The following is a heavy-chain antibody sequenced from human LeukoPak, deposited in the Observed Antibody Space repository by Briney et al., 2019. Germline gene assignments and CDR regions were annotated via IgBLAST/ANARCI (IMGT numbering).Heavy chain of an antibody. Sequence: GASVKVSCKASGGTFSSYAISWVRQAPGQGLEWMGRIIPILGIANYAQKFQGRVTITADKSTSTAYMELSSLRSEDTAVYYCARDRFMVVAATPSSSVQWGQGTLVTVSS. V-gene: IGHV1-69*04. J-gene: IGHJ4*02. CDR2: IIPILGIA. CDR1: GGTFSSYA. CDR3: ARDRFMVVAATPSSSVQ. D-gene: IGHD2-15*01.